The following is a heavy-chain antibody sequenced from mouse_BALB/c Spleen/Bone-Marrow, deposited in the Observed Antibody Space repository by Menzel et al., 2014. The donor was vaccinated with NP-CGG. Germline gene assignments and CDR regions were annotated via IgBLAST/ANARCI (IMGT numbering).Heavy chain of an antibody. CDR1: GYTFTSYV. CDR3: AKGGNYRYDFDY. V-gene: IGHV1-14*01. J-gene: IGHJ2*01. CDR2: INPYNDGT. D-gene: IGHD2-14*01. Sequence: SGPELVKPGASVKMSCKASGYTFTSYVMHWVKQKPGQGPEWIGYINPYNDGTKYNEKFKGMATLTSDRSSSTAYMELSSLTSEDSAVYYCAKGGNYRYDFDYWGQGTTLTVSS.